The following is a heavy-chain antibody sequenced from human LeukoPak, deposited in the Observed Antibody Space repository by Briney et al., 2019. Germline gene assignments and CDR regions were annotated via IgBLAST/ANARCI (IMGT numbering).Heavy chain of an antibody. Sequence: GGSLRLSCAASGFTFSSYGLSWVRQAPGKGLEWVPAISGSGASTYYADSVKGRFTISRDNSKKTVYLQMDSLRVEDTAVYYCAKDWGQWFGESSFVEYWGQGTLVTVSS. CDR2: ISGSGAST. CDR3: AKDWGQWFGESSFVEY. D-gene: IGHD3-10*01. CDR1: GFTFSSYG. J-gene: IGHJ4*02. V-gene: IGHV3-23*01.